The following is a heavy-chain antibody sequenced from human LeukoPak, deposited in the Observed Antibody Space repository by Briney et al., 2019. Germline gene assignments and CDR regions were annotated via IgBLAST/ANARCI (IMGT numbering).Heavy chain of an antibody. Sequence: PSETLSLTCTVSGASISTYYWSWICQSPGKGLEWIGYLYSRGSPNYNPSLKRRVTISVDTSKNHFSLTLSSVTAADTAVYYCARLVYDSRGYYFDYWGQGTLVTVSS. CDR1: GASISTYY. CDR3: ARLVYDSRGYYFDY. J-gene: IGHJ4*02. D-gene: IGHD3-22*01. CDR2: LYSRGSP. V-gene: IGHV4-59*01.